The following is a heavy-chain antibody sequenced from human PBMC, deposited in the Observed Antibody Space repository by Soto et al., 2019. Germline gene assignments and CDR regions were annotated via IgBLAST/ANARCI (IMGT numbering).Heavy chain of an antibody. V-gene: IGHV3-21*01. CDR3: ASLSYDSGGYLVV. Sequence: EVQLVESGGGLVKPGGSLRLSCAASGFTFSSYSMNWVRQAPGKGLEWVSSISSSSSYIYYADSVKGRFTISRDNAKNSLYLQINARRAGDRAVYYCASLSYDSGGYLVVWGQGTLVTVSS. J-gene: IGHJ4*02. CDR1: GFTFSSYS. CDR2: ISSSSSYI. D-gene: IGHD3-22*01.